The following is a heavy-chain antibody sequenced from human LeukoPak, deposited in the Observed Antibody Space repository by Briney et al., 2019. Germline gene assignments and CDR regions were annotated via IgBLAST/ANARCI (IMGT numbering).Heavy chain of an antibody. V-gene: IGHV4-38-2*02. CDR2: IYHSGST. CDR3: AISYDYVWGSYRLFDY. CDR1: GYSISSGYY. Sequence: SETLSLTCTVSGYSISSGYYWGWIRQPPGKGLEWIGSIYHSGSTYYNPSLKSRVTISVDTSKNQFSLKLSSVTAADTAVHYCAISYDYVWGSYRLFDYWGQGTLVTVSS. J-gene: IGHJ4*02. D-gene: IGHD3-16*02.